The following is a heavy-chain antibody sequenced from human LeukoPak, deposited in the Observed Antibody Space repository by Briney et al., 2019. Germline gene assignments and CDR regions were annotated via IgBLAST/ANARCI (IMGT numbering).Heavy chain of an antibody. CDR2: IYSGGST. CDR1: GFTVSSNY. CDR3: ARLSRGPLDAFDI. J-gene: IGHJ3*02. D-gene: IGHD3-10*01. V-gene: IGHV3-53*01. Sequence: PGGSLRLSCAASGFTVSSNYMSWVRQAPGKGLEWVSVIYSGGSTYYADSVKGRFTISRDNAKNSLYLQMNSLRAEDTAVYYCARLSRGPLDAFDIWGQGTMVTVSS.